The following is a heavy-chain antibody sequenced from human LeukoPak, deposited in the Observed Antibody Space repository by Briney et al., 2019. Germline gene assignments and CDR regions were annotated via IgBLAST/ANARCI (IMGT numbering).Heavy chain of an antibody. Sequence: SETLSLTCTVSGGSISSGSYYWSWIRQPAGKGLEWIGRIYTSGSTNYNPSLKSRVTISVDTSKNQFSLKLSSVTAADTAVYYCARELVVPAAIGWFDPWGQGTPVTVSS. CDR2: IYTSGST. D-gene: IGHD2-2*02. CDR1: GGSISSGSYY. V-gene: IGHV4-61*02. CDR3: ARELVVPAAIGWFDP. J-gene: IGHJ5*02.